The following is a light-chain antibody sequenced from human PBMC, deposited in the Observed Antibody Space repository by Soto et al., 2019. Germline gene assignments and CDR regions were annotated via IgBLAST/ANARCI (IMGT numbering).Light chain of an antibody. V-gene: IGKV3-20*01. CDR1: QSVSSSY. J-gene: IGKJ3*01. Sequence: EIVLTQSPGTLSLSPGERATLSCRASQSVSSSYLAWYQQTPGQAPRLLIYDASSRATGIPDRFSGSGSGTDFTLTISRLEPEDFAVYYCQQYVGSPFTFGPGTKVDIK. CDR3: QQYVGSPFT. CDR2: DAS.